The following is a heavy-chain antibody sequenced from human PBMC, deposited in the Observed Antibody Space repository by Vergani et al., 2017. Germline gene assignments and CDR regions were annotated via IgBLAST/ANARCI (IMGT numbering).Heavy chain of an antibody. Sequence: QVQLQQWGAGLLKPSETLSLTCAVYGGSFSGYYWSWIRQPPGKGLEWIGEINHSGSTHYNPSLKSRVTISVDPAKNQFSLKLSSLTAADTAVYYCARGRGRYCSSTSCLNWFDPWGQGTLVTVSS. D-gene: IGHD2-2*01. J-gene: IGHJ5*02. CDR3: ARGRGRYCSSTSCLNWFDP. V-gene: IGHV4-34*01. CDR1: GGSFSGYY. CDR2: INHSGST.